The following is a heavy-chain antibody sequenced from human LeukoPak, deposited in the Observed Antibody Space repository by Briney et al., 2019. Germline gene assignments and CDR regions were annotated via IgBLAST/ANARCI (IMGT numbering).Heavy chain of an antibody. J-gene: IGHJ4*02. Sequence: PSETLSLTCAVSGGSISSGGYYWSWIRQPPGKGLEWIGYIYHSGSTYYNPSLKSRVTISVDRSKNQFSLKLSSVTAADTAVYYCARAELEDYVWGSYRQKKYYFDYWGQGTLVTVSS. CDR2: IYHSGST. CDR3: ARAELEDYVWGSYRQKKYYFDY. V-gene: IGHV4-30-2*01. D-gene: IGHD3-16*02. CDR1: GGSISSGGYY.